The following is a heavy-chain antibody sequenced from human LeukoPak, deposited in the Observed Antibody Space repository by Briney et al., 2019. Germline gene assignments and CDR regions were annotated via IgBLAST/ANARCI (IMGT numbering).Heavy chain of an antibody. J-gene: IGHJ3*02. D-gene: IGHD5-12*01. CDR2: IWADGSKR. CDR3: ARAVGYSGYVGAFDI. CDR1: GFTVNSFG. Sequence: PGRSLRLSCTASGFTVNSFGIHWVRQAPGKGLEWVADIWADGSKRYYADSVRGRFTISRDNSKNTLYLQMNSLRAEDTAVYYCARAVGYSGYVGAFDIWGQGTMVTVSS. V-gene: IGHV3-33*01.